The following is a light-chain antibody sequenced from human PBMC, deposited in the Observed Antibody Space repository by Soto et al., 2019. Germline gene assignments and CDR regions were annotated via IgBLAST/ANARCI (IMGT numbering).Light chain of an antibody. J-gene: IGKJ5*01. CDR3: QQRSNWPIT. Sequence: EIVLTPSPATLSLSPWERATLSCSASQSVSSYLAWYQQTPGQAPRLLIYDASNRATGIPARFRGRGSGADFPLTIRSLEPEDLAVYYCQQRSNWPITVGQGTRLEI. V-gene: IGKV3-11*01. CDR1: QSVSSY. CDR2: DAS.